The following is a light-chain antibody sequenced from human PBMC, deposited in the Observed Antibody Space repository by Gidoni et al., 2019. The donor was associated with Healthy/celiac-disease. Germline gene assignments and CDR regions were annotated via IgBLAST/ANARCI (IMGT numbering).Light chain of an antibody. CDR2: WAS. J-gene: IGKJ2*01. Sequence: DIVMTQHPDYLAVSLGERATINCKSSQSVLYSSKNKNYLAWYQQKPGQPPKLLIYWASTRESGVPDRFSGSGSGTDFTLTISSLQAEDVAVYYCQQYYSSPYTFGQGTKLEIK. V-gene: IGKV4-1*01. CDR1: QSVLYSSKNKNY. CDR3: QQYYSSPYT.